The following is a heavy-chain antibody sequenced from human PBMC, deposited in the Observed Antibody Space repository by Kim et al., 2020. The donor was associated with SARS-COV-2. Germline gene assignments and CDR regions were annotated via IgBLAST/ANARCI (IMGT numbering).Heavy chain of an antibody. J-gene: IGHJ4*02. V-gene: IGHV3-15*01. D-gene: IGHD3-10*01. CDR2: IKSKTDGGTP. Sequence: GGSLRLSCVASGFSFNNAWMSWVRQAPGKGLEWVGRIKSKTDGGTPDYTAPLKGRFIISRDDSRNTLYLQINILKTDDTAAYYCTTIDPRGYLDSWGQGALVTVSS. CDR3: TTIDPRGYLDS. CDR1: GFSFNNAW.